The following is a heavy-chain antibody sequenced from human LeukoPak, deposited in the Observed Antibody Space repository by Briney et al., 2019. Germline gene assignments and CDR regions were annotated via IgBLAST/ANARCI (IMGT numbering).Heavy chain of an antibody. Sequence: PGASVKVSCKASGHTFTGYYMHWVRQAPGQGLEWMGWINPNSGGTNYAQKFQGWVTMTRDTSISTAYMELSRLRSDDTAVYYCARGPSGDYNNWFDPWGQGTLVTVSS. V-gene: IGHV1-2*04. D-gene: IGHD4-17*01. J-gene: IGHJ5*02. CDR3: ARGPSGDYNNWFDP. CDR1: GHTFTGYY. CDR2: INPNSGGT.